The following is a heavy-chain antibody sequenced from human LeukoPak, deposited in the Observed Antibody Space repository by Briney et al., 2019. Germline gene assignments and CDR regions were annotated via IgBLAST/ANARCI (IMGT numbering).Heavy chain of an antibody. D-gene: IGHD1-26*01. CDR3: ARWEGGSFARYYYGMDV. V-gene: IGHV1-69*13. CDR2: IIPIFGTA. CDR1: GGTFSSYA. J-gene: IGHJ6*02. Sequence: GAPVKVSCKASGGTFSSYAISWVRQAPGQGLEWMGGIIPIFGTANYAQKFQGRVTITADESTSTAYMELSSLRSEDTAVYYCARWEGGSFARYYYGMDVWGQGTTVTVSS.